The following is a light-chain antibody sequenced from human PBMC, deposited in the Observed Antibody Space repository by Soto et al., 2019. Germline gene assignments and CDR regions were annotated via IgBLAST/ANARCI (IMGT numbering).Light chain of an antibody. Sequence: DIPMTQSPYSLSAAVGDRVTIACRASQNINTYLNWYQQKPGKAPKLLMFDAASLQSGVPSRFSGSGSRTDFTLAITSLQPDDFATYYCQQTSSAPFTFGPGTKVDIK. CDR2: DAA. CDR1: QNINTY. J-gene: IGKJ3*01. V-gene: IGKV1-39*01. CDR3: QQTSSAPFT.